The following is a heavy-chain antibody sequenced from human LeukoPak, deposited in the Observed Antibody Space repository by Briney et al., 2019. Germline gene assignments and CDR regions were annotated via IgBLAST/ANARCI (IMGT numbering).Heavy chain of an antibody. Sequence: TGGSLRLSCAASGFTFSSYGMHWVRQAPGKGLEWVAVISYDGSSKYYADSVKGRFTISRDNSKNTLYLQMNSLRAEDTAVYYCAKDLKQWLSYFDYWGQGTLVTVSS. D-gene: IGHD6-19*01. CDR1: GFTFSSYG. CDR3: AKDLKQWLSYFDY. J-gene: IGHJ4*02. V-gene: IGHV3-30*18. CDR2: ISYDGSSK.